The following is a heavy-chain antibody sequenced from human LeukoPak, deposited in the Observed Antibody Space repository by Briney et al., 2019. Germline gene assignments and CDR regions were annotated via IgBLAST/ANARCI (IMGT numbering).Heavy chain of an antibody. V-gene: IGHV3-23*01. D-gene: IGHD3-10*01. CDR1: GFPFSSSV. Sequence: GGSLRLSCAASGFPFSSSVMSWVRQAPGKGLEWVSIGVSDSGTQYADSVKGRFRVSRDTSKNTVYLQMNSLKAEDTATYYCAKVGPKSYFASGSYSDYWGQGTLVTVSS. CDR2: GVSDSGT. CDR3: AKVGPKSYFASGSYSDY. J-gene: IGHJ4*02.